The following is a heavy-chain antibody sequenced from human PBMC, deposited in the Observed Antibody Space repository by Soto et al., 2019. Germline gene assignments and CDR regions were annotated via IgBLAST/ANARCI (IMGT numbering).Heavy chain of an antibody. V-gene: IGHV3-9*01. D-gene: IGHD6-19*01. CDR2: ISWNSGSI. CDR3: AKAGSSGSH. CDR1: GFTFDDYA. Sequence: GGSLRLSCAASGFTFDDYAMHWVRQAPGKGLEWVSGISWNSGSIGYADSVKGRFTISRDNAKNSLYLQMNSLRAEDTALYYCAKAGSSGSHWGQGTLVTVSS. J-gene: IGHJ4*02.